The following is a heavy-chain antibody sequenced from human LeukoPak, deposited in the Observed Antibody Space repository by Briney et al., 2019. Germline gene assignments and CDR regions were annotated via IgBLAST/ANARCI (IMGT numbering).Heavy chain of an antibody. CDR3: ARAVGSGDAY. J-gene: IGHJ4*02. V-gene: IGHV3-7*03. CDR2: IKQDGSEK. Sequence: GGSLRLSCEASGFTFSSYWMSWVRQAPGKGLEWVANIKQDGSEKYYVDSVKGRFTISRDNAKNSVYLQMNSLRAEDTAVYYCARAVGSGDAYWGQGTLVTVSS. CDR1: GFTFSSYW. D-gene: IGHD2-15*01.